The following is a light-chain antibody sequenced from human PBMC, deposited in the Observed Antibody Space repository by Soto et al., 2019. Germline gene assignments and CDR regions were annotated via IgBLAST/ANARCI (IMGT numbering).Light chain of an antibody. CDR2: EVS. V-gene: IGLV2-14*03. Sequence: SVLTQPASVSGSPGQSITISCAGTSSDLGAYKYVSWYQQHPDKAPKLILYEVSRRPSGVSNRFSGSKSGNTASLTISGLLAEDEADYSCGSYTNTSTLVFGTGTKVT. CDR1: SSDLGAYKY. J-gene: IGLJ1*01. CDR3: GSYTNTSTLV.